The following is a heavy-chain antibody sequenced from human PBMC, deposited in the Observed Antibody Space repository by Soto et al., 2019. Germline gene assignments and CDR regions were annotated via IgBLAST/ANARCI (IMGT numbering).Heavy chain of an antibody. V-gene: IGHV3-7*01. CDR3: ARDYYDSSGRGVFGGYYYGMDV. J-gene: IGHJ6*02. D-gene: IGHD3-22*01. CDR2: IKQDGSEK. Sequence: GGSLRLSCAASGFTFSSYWMSWVRQAPGKGLEWVANIKQDGSEKYYVDSVQGRFTISRDNAKNSLYLQMNSLRAEDTAVYYCARDYYDSSGRGVFGGYYYGMDVWGQGTTVTAP. CDR1: GFTFSSYW.